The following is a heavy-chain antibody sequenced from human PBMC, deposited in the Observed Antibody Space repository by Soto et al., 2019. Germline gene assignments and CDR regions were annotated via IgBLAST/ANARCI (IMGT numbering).Heavy chain of an antibody. D-gene: IGHD3-3*01. CDR2: IYHSGST. Sequence: QLQLQESGSGLVKPSQTLSLTCAVSGGSISSGGYSWSWIRQPPGKGLEWIGYIYHSGSTYYNPSLKSRVTLSVDRSKNQFSLKPSSVTAADTAVYYCARDHNDFWSGYFDYWGQGTLVTVSS. CDR1: GGSISSGGYS. J-gene: IGHJ4*02. V-gene: IGHV4-30-2*01. CDR3: ARDHNDFWSGYFDY.